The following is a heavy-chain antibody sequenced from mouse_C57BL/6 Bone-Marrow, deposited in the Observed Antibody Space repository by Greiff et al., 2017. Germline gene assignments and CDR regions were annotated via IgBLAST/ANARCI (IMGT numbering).Heavy chain of an antibody. V-gene: IGHV5-15*01. D-gene: IGHD1-1*01. Sequence: EVQGVESGGGLVQPGGSLKLSCAASGFTFSDYGMAWVRQAPRKGPAWVAFISNLAYSIYYADTVTGRFTISRENAKNTLYLEMSSLRSEDTAMYYCARITTVVAWYFDVWGTGTTVTVSS. J-gene: IGHJ1*03. CDR1: GFTFSDYG. CDR3: ARITTVVAWYFDV. CDR2: ISNLAYSI.